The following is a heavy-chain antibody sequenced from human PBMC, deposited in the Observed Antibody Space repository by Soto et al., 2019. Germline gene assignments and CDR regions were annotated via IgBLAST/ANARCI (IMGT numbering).Heavy chain of an antibody. CDR3: ARTPYLSGTLDY. CDR2: IFSNDEK. CDR1: GFSLSNARMG. Sequence: SGPMLVNPTETLTLTCTVSGFSLSNARMGVSWIRQPPGKALEWLAHIFSNDEKSYSTSLKSRLTISKDTSKSQVVLTMTNMDPVDTATYYCARTPYLSGTLDYWGQGTLVTVSS. J-gene: IGHJ4*02. D-gene: IGHD1-26*01. V-gene: IGHV2-26*01.